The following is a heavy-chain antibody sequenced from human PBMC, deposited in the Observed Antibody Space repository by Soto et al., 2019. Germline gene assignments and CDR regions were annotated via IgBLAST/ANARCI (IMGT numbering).Heavy chain of an antibody. CDR2: IYSGGST. CDR1: GFTVSSNY. Sequence: GGSRRLSGAASGFTVSSNYMSWVRQAPGKGLEWVSVIYSGGSTYYADSVKGRFTISRDNSKNTLYLQMNSLRAEDTAVYYCARDSTWDAFDIWGQGTMVTVSS. V-gene: IGHV3-53*01. J-gene: IGHJ3*02. D-gene: IGHD3-3*02. CDR3: ARDSTWDAFDI.